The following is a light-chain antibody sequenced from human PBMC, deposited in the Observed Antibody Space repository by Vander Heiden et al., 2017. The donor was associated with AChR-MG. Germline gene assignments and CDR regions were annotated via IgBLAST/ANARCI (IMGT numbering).Light chain of an antibody. V-gene: IGLV3-21*02. CDR2: DDS. Sequence: SYVLTQPPSASVAPGQTATITCGGDNIGRKSVHWYQQRPGQAPVVVVYDDSDRPSGIPERFSGSNSGNTATLTISRIEAGDEADYYCQVWDNSSDQGVFGGGTKLTVL. CDR3: QVWDNSSDQGV. CDR1: NIGRKS. J-gene: IGLJ2*01.